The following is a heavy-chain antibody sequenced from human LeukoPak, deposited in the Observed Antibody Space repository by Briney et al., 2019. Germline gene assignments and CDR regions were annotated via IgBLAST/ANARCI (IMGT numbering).Heavy chain of an antibody. J-gene: IGHJ6*03. CDR2: IIPIFGTA. Sequence: SVKVSCKASGYTFTSYYMHWVRQAPGQGLEWMGGIIPIFGTANYAQKFQGRVTITTDESTTTAYMELSSLRSEDTAVYYCARGIAPYSGTYGVGYYYYMDVWGKGTTVTVSS. CDR3: ARGIAPYSGTYGVGYYYYMDV. V-gene: IGHV1-69*05. CDR1: GYTFTSYY. D-gene: IGHD1-26*01.